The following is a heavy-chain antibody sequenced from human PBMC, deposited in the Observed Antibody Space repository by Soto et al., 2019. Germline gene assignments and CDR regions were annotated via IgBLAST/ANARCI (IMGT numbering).Heavy chain of an antibody. J-gene: IGHJ5*02. Sequence: GESLKISCKGSGYSFTSYWIGWVRQMPGKGLEWMGIIYPGDSDTRYSPSFQGQVTISADKSISTAYLQWSSLKASDTAMYYCARSGYYYDSSGYFWFDHWGQGTLVTVSS. CDR2: IYPGDSDT. V-gene: IGHV5-51*01. CDR3: ARSGYYYDSSGYFWFDH. D-gene: IGHD3-22*01. CDR1: GYSFTSYW.